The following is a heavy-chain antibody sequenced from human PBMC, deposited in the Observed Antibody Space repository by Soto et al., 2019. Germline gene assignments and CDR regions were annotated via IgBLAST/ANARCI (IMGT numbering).Heavy chain of an antibody. V-gene: IGHV4-59*08. CDR3: ARLGGYYQAFDQ. D-gene: IGHD3-22*01. CDR1: GGSMNTYY. CDR2: IYYSGST. Sequence: PSETLSLTCTVSGGSMNTYYWGWFRQPPGKGLEWVGCIYYSGSTTYSPSLKSRVTISVDTSKNQFSLKLDSVTAADTAVYYCARLGGYYQAFDQWGQGSLVTVSS. J-gene: IGHJ4*02.